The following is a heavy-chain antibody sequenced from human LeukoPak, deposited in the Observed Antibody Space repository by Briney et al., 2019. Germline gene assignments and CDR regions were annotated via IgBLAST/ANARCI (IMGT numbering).Heavy chain of an antibody. V-gene: IGHV3-30-3*01. Sequence: GRSLRLSCAASGFTFSSYAMHWVRQAPGKGLEWVAVISYDGSNKYYADSVKGRFTISRDNSKNTLYLQMNSLRAEDTALYYCAKASNSGYFYGSGRYENWFDAWGQGTLVTVSS. CDR2: ISYDGSNK. CDR1: GFTFSSYA. CDR3: AKASNSGYFYGSGRYENWFDA. J-gene: IGHJ5*02. D-gene: IGHD3-10*01.